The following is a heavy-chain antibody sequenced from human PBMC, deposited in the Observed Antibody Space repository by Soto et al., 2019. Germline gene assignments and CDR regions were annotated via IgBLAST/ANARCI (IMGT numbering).Heavy chain of an antibody. J-gene: IGHJ4*02. D-gene: IGHD2-8*01. CDR1: DGSFRDYY. Sequence: SETLSLTCAVYDGSFRDYYWTWFRQSPEKGLEWIGEINHSGTTNYNPSLRSRVTISVDTPDKQFSLKLSSVTVADTAVYYCATYGPHEIINSHFGYCGLGTQVTVSA. CDR2: INHSGTT. CDR3: ATYGPHEIINSHFGY. V-gene: IGHV4-34*01.